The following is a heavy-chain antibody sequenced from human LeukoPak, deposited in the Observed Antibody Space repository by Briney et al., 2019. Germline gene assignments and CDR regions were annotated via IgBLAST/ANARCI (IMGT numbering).Heavy chain of an antibody. CDR2: IYYSGST. V-gene: IGHV4-59*01. CDR3: ARVGDFWSGYLPYFDY. D-gene: IGHD3-3*01. Sequence: PSETLSLTCTVSGGSISGYYWSWIRQPPGKGLEWIGYIYYSGSTNYNPSLKSRVTISVDTSKNQFSLKLSSVTAADTAVYYCARVGDFWSGYLPYFDYWGQGTLVTVSS. J-gene: IGHJ4*02. CDR1: GGSISGYY.